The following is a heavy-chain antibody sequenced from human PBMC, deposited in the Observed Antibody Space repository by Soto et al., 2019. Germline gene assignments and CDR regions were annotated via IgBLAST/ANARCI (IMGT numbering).Heavy chain of an antibody. CDR1: GFSLSTGGVG. Sequence: SGPTLVNPTQTLTLTCTFSGFSLSTGGVGVGWIRQPPGKALEWLALIYWNDDKRYNPSLMSRLTITKDTSKNQVVLTMTNMDPVDTATYYCAPYRGFPARYNWFDPWGQGTLVTVSS. D-gene: IGHD1-20*01. V-gene: IGHV2-5*01. J-gene: IGHJ5*02. CDR2: IYWNDDK. CDR3: APYRGFPARYNWFDP.